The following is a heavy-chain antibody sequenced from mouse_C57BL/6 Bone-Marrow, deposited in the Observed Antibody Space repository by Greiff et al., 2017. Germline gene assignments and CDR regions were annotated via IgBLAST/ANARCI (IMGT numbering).Heavy chain of an antibody. Sequence: EVQLQQSGAELVRPGASVKLSCTASGFNIKDDYMHWVKQRPEQGLEWIGWIDPENGDTEYASKFQGKATITADTSSNTAYLQLGSLTSEDTAVYYCAHGFYYDYDESVYYYAMDYWGQGTSVTVSS. D-gene: IGHD2-4*01. CDR1: GFNIKDDY. CDR2: IDPENGDT. CDR3: AHGFYYDYDESVYYYAMDY. J-gene: IGHJ4*01. V-gene: IGHV14-4*01.